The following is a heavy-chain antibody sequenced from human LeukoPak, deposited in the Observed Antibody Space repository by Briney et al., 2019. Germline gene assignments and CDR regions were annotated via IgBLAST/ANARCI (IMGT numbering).Heavy chain of an antibody. CDR1: GYSISSGYY. Sequence: SETLSLTCAVSGYSISSGYYWGWIRQPPGKGLEWIGSIYHSGSTYYDPSLKSRVTISVDTSKNQFSLKLSSVTAADTAVYYCARDLYVEGSSGYYSDWFDPWGQGTLVTVSS. V-gene: IGHV4-38-2*02. D-gene: IGHD3-22*01. CDR3: ARDLYVEGSSGYYSDWFDP. CDR2: IYHSGST. J-gene: IGHJ5*02.